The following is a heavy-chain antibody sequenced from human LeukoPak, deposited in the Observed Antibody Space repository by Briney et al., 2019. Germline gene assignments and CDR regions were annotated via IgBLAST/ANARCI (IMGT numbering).Heavy chain of an antibody. J-gene: IGHJ6*03. V-gene: IGHV1-46*01. D-gene: IGHD5-18*01. CDR3: ARTTEGGYTYGYFYYYYMDA. Sequence: ASVKVSCKASGYTFTSYYMHWVRQAPGQGLEWMGIINPSGGSTSYAQKFQGRVTMTRDMSTSTVYMELSSLRSEDTAVYYCARTTEGGYTYGYFYYYYMDAWGKGTTVTISS. CDR2: INPSGGST. CDR1: GYTFTSYY.